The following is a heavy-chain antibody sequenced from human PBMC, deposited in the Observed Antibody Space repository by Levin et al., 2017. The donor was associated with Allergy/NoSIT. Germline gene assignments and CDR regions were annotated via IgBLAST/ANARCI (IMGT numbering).Heavy chain of an antibody. Sequence: AASVKVSCKASGYTFIGYYIHWVRQAPGQGLEWMGRINPSSGGTNYAQNFQGRVTMTRDSSINTAYMELSRLTSDDTAVYYCARARGLTSVTWWFDPWGQGTLVTVSS. CDR2: INPSSGGT. CDR3: ARARGLTSVTWWFDP. V-gene: IGHV1-2*06. J-gene: IGHJ5*02. D-gene: IGHD4-17*01. CDR1: GYTFIGYY.